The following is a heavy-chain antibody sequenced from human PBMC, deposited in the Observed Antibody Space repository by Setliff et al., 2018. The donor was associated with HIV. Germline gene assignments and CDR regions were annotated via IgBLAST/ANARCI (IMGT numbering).Heavy chain of an antibody. CDR2: ISGYSGHT. J-gene: IGHJ4*02. CDR3: AREHSTTWPYFDF. V-gene: IGHV1-18*01. CDR1: GYTFSDYD. Sequence: GASVKVSCKASGYTFSDYDVAWVRQAPGQGLEWMGWISGYSGHTSHAQKIQGRVTMTTDTSTSTAYMELRSLRSDDTAVYFCAREHSTTWPYFDFWGQGTLVTVTS. D-gene: IGHD6-13*01.